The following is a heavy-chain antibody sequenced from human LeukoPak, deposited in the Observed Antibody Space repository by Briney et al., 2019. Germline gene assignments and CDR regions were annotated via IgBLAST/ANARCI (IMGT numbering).Heavy chain of an antibody. CDR3: ARGGSGSGYLYYFDF. D-gene: IGHD3-10*01. J-gene: IGHJ4*02. Sequence: GASVKVSCKASGYSFSDYSMHWVRQAPGQGLDWMGRINPNSGGTSYAQNFQGRVSMTRDTSISTTYMELSGLTSDDTAVYYCARGGSGSGYLYYFDFWGQGTLVSVSS. V-gene: IGHV1-2*06. CDR2: INPNSGGT. CDR1: GYSFSDYS.